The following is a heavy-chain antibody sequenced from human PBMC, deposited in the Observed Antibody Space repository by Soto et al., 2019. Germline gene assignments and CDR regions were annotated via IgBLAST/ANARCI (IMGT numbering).Heavy chain of an antibody. D-gene: IGHD2-2*01. J-gene: IGHJ5*02. CDR1: GFTFSSYA. CDR3: ARDSRIVATFAMGSVGFDP. V-gene: IGHV3-30-3*01. Sequence: GGSLRLSCAASGFTFSSYAMHWVRQAPGKGLEWVAVISYDGSNKYYADSVKGRFTISRDNSKNTLYLQMNGLRAEDTAVYYCARDSRIVATFAMGSVGFDPWGQGTLVTVSS. CDR2: ISYDGSNK.